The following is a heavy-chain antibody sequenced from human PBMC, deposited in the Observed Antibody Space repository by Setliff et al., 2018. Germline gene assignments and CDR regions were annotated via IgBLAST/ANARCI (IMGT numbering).Heavy chain of an antibody. J-gene: IGHJ3*02. V-gene: IGHV4-34*01. CDR2: IDHSGGA. Sequence: LSLTCTVYGESFNTYYWSWIRESPGKGLEWFGEIDHSGGANYNPSLESRVTISVDTSKKEFSLKLTSVTAADTAMYYCRQAVVGRDVSDIWGQGTMVTVSS. D-gene: IGHD1-1*01. CDR3: RQAVVGRDVSDI. CDR1: GESFNTYY.